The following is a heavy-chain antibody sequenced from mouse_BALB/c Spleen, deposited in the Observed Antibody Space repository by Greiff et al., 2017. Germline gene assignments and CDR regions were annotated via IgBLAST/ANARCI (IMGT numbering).Heavy chain of an antibody. V-gene: IGHV5-17*02. CDR1: GFTFSSFG. Sequence: EVQGVESGGGLVQPGGSRKLSCAASGFTFSSFGMHWVRQAPEKGLEWVAYISSGSSTIYYADTVKGRFTISRDNPKNTLFLQMTSLRSEDTAMYYCAVTTVEEPPWFAYWGQGTLVTVSA. D-gene: IGHD1-1*01. J-gene: IGHJ3*01. CDR3: AVTTVEEPPWFAY. CDR2: ISSGSSTI.